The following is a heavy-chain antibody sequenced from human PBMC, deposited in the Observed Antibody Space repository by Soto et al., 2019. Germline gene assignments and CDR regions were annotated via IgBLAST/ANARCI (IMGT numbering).Heavy chain of an antibody. CDR2: ISYDGSNK. Sequence: PGGSLRLSCAASGFTFSSYGMHWVRQAPGKGLEWVAVISYDGSNKYYADSVKGRFTISRDNSKNTLYLQMNSLRAEDTAVYYCAKDQGYYGSSLAFDIWGQGTMVTVS. J-gene: IGHJ3*02. D-gene: IGHD3-10*01. CDR3: AKDQGYYGSSLAFDI. CDR1: GFTFSSYG. V-gene: IGHV3-30*18.